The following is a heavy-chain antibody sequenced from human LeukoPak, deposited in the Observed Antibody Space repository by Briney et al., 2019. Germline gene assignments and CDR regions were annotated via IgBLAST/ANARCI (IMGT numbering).Heavy chain of an antibody. CDR3: VEEAWFGAGHFYHYYIDV. V-gene: IGHV3-23*01. J-gene: IGHJ6*03. CDR2: VSDSDGRT. D-gene: IGHD3-10*01. CDR1: GFTFSSYA. Sequence: HPGGSLRLSCAASGFTFSSYAMSWVRQAPGKGLEWVSAVSDSDGRTYYADSVKGRFAISRDDSKNTLFLQMNSLRAEDTAVYYCVEEAWFGAGHFYHYYIDVWGKGTTVTISS.